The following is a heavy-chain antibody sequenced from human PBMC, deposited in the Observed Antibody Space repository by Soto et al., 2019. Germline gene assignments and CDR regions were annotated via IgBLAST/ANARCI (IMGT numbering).Heavy chain of an antibody. CDR3: AKDKPGITIFGVPYY. CDR2: ITGSGGGT. D-gene: IGHD3-3*01. Sequence: GGSLRLSCAASGFTFSSYAMSWVRQAPGKEMEWVSTITGSGGGTYYADSVKGRFSISRDNSKNTLYLPMNSLRAEDTAVYYYAKDKPGITIFGVPYYWGQGTLVTVSS. V-gene: IGHV3-23*01. CDR1: GFTFSSYA. J-gene: IGHJ4*02.